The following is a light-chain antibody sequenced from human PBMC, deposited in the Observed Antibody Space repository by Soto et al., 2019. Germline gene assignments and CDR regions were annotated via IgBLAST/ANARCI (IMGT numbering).Light chain of an antibody. CDR3: SSYAGRTLYV. V-gene: IGLV2-8*01. J-gene: IGLJ1*01. CDR2: EVS. Sequence: QSALTQPPSASGSAGQSVTISCTGTSTDVGGYNYVSWYQQHPGKAPKLMIYEVSKRPSGVPDRFSGSKSGNTASLTVSGLQAEDEADYYCSSYAGRTLYVFGTGTKVTVL. CDR1: STDVGGYNY.